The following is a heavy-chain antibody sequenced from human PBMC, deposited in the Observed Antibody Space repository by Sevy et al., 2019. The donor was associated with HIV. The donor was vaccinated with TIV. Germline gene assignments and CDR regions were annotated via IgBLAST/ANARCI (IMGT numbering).Heavy chain of an antibody. J-gene: IGHJ6*02. CDR3: ARTASMDYFFYNAMDV. V-gene: IGHV3-74*01. Sequence: GGSLRLSCAASGFTFSTYWMHWARQAPGKGLVWVSRVNSDGSSTIYADSVKGRFTISRDNAKNTLYLQMNSLRAEDTAVYHCARTASMDYFFYNAMDVWGQGTTVTVSS. CDR2: VNSDGSST. CDR1: GFTFSTYW.